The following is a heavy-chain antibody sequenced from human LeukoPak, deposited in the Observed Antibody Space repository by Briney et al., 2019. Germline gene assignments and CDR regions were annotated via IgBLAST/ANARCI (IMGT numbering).Heavy chain of an antibody. V-gene: IGHV1-69*13. CDR2: IIPIFGTA. CDR1: GGTFSSYA. D-gene: IGHD5-18*01. J-gene: IGHJ3*02. CDR3: ASTDTAMVIEGAFDI. Sequence: ASVKVSCKASGGTFSSYAISWVRQAPGQGLEWMGGIIPIFGTASYAQKFQGRVTITADESTSTAYMELSSLRSEDTAVYYCASTDTAMVIEGAFDIWGQGTMVTVSS.